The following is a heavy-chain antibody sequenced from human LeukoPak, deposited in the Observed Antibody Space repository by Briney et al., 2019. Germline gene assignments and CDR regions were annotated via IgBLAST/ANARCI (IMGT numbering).Heavy chain of an antibody. J-gene: IGHJ3*01. CDR2: IYYTGRA. CDR3: GREIDGVMGGALDL. V-gene: IGHV4-39*07. Sequence: PSETLSLTCTVSGGSISNTNYFWNWVRQPPGKGLEWIGCIYYTGRAYYSPSLRSRVTISIDTSKNHFSVRLTSVTAADTAVYYCGREIDGVMGGALDLWGRGTMVAVSS. CDR1: GGSISNTNYF. D-gene: IGHD4-17*01.